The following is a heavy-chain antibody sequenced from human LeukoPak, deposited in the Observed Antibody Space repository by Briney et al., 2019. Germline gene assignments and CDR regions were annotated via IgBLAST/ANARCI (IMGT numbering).Heavy chain of an antibody. CDR1: GFTFSSYA. CDR2: ISYDGSNK. CDR3: VRDFPHNWFDS. Sequence: GRSLRLSCAASGFTFSSYAMHWVRQAPGKGLEWVAVISYDGSNKYYADSVKGRFTISRDNSKNTLYLQMNSLRAEDTAVYHCVRDFPHNWFDSWGQGTLVTVSS. V-gene: IGHV3-30-3*01. J-gene: IGHJ5*01.